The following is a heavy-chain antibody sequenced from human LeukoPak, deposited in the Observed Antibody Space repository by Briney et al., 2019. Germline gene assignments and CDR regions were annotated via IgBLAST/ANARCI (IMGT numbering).Heavy chain of an antibody. CDR3: ARDGGSSSWYVEHFDY. Sequence: ASVKVSCKASGYNFTSYAMNWVRQAPGQGLEWMGWINTNTGNPTYAQGFTGRFVFSLDTSVSTAYLQISSLKAEDTAVYYCARDGGSSSWYVEHFDYWGQGTLVTVSS. CDR1: GYNFTSYA. CDR2: INTNTGNP. V-gene: IGHV7-4-1*02. J-gene: IGHJ4*02. D-gene: IGHD6-13*01.